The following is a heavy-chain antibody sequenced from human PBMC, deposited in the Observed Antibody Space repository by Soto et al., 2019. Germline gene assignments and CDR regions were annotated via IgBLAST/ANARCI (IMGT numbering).Heavy chain of an antibody. CDR1: GYSFTSYW. D-gene: IGHD3-22*01. J-gene: IGHJ5*02. Sequence: PGESLKISCKGSGYSFTSYWIGWVRQMPGKGLEWMGIIYPGDSDTRYSPSFQGQVTISADKSISTAYLQWSSLKASDTAMYYCARHPIPYYYGSSGPGESWFDPWGQGTLVTVSS. CDR2: IYPGDSDT. V-gene: IGHV5-51*01. CDR3: ARHPIPYYYGSSGPGESWFDP.